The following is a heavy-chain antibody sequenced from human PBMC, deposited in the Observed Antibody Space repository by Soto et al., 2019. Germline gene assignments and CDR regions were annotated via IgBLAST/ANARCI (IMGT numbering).Heavy chain of an antibody. J-gene: IGHJ3*02. D-gene: IGHD3-22*01. V-gene: IGHV1-58*01. CDR1: GFTFTSSA. CDR2: IVVGSGNT. Sequence: VKVSCKASGFTFTSSAVQWVRQARGQRLEWIGWIVVGSGNTNYAQKFQERVTITRDMSTSTAYMELSSLRSEDTAVYYCAALRGGYYYDSSGYPDAFDIWGQGTMVTVSS. CDR3: AALRGGYYYDSSGYPDAFDI.